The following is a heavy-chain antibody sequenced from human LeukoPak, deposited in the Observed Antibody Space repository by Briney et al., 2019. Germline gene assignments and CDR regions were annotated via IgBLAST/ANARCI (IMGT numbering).Heavy chain of an antibody. V-gene: IGHV4-39*01. CDR3: ARQWKDFGF. CDR2: IFYSGST. CDR1: GESISSSSYY. D-gene: IGHD1-1*01. Sequence: PSETLSLTCTGSGESISSSSYYWGWIRQPPGKGLEWIGSIFYSGSTYYNPSLRSRVTISVDSSKNQFSLKLSSVTAADTAVYYCARQWKDFGFWGQGNLVTVSS. J-gene: IGHJ4*02.